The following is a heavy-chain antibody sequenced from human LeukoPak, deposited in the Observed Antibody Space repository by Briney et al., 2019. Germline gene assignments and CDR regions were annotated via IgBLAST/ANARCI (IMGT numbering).Heavy chain of an antibody. CDR1: GFTFSSYS. Sequence: GGSLRLSCAASGFTFSSYSMNWVRQTPGKGLEWVSSISSSSSYIYYADSVKGRFTISRDNAKNSLYLQMSSLRAEDTAVYYCARAAVAGITYFDYWGQGTLVTVSS. J-gene: IGHJ4*02. V-gene: IGHV3-21*01. CDR3: ARAAVAGITYFDY. D-gene: IGHD6-19*01. CDR2: ISSSSSYI.